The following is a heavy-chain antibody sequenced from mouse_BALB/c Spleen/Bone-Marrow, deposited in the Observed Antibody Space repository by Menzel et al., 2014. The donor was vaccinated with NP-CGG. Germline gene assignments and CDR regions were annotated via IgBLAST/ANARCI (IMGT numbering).Heavy chain of an antibody. V-gene: IGHV1S22*01. Sequence: LQQSGSELVRPGASVKLSCKASGYTFTSYWMHWVKQRPGQGPEWIGNIYPGIGSTNYDEKFKSKATLTVDTSSSTAYMQLSSLTSEDSAVYYCTRSPITTVVAETMDYWGQGTSVIVSS. CDR1: GYTFTSYW. CDR2: IYPGIGST. D-gene: IGHD1-1*01. J-gene: IGHJ4*01. CDR3: TRSPITTVVAETMDY.